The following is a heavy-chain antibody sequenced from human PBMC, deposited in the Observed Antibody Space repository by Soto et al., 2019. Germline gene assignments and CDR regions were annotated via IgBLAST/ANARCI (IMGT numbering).Heavy chain of an antibody. V-gene: IGHV4-34*01. CDR3: ARGGRSSPPSYYAFSDY. D-gene: IGHD3-3*01. CDR2: INHSGST. J-gene: IGHJ4*02. CDR1: GGSFSGYY. Sequence: SETLSLTCAVYGGSFSGYYWSWIRQPPGKGLEWIGEINHSGSTNYNPSLKSRVTISVDTSKNQFSLKLSSVTAADTAVYYCARGGRSSPPSYYAFSDYWGQGTLVTVSS.